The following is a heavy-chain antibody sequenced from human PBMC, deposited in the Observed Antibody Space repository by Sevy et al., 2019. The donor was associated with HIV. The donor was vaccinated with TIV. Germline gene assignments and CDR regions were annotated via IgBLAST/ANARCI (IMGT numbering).Heavy chain of an antibody. Sequence: GGSLRLSCAASGFTFSSYAMHWVRQAPGKGLEWVAVISYDGSNKYYADSVKGRFTISRDNSKNTRYLQMNSLRAEDTAVYYCAREGVSGSYYYYYGMDVWGQGTTVTVSS. CDR2: ISYDGSNK. CDR3: AREGVSGSYYYYYGMDV. CDR1: GFTFSSYA. V-gene: IGHV3-30*04. D-gene: IGHD1-26*01. J-gene: IGHJ6*02.